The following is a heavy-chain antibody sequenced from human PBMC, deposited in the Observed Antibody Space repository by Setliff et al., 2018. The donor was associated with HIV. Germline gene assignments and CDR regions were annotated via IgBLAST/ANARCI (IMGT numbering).Heavy chain of an antibody. CDR1: GDSISSGSYY. J-gene: IGHJ4*02. CDR2: IYTSGST. Sequence: PSETLSLTCTVSGDSISSGSYYWSWMRQPAGKGLEWIGHIYTSGSTNYNPSLKSRVTISVDTSKNQFSLKLSSVTAADTAVYFCARVETTVTSRLDYWGQGTLVTVSS. D-gene: IGHD4-17*01. V-gene: IGHV4-61*09. CDR3: ARVETTVTSRLDY.